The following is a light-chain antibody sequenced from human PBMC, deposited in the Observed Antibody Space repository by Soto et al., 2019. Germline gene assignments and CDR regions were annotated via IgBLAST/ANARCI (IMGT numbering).Light chain of an antibody. V-gene: IGKV3-20*01. J-gene: IGKJ1*01. CDR2: GAS. Sequence: EIVLTQSPGTLSLSPGERATLSCRASQSVSSIYLAWYQRKPGQAPRLLIYGASSRATGIPDRFSGSGSGTDFTLTISRLEPEDCAVYYCQQYGSSRWTFGQGTKVDIK. CDR3: QQYGSSRWT. CDR1: QSVSSIY.